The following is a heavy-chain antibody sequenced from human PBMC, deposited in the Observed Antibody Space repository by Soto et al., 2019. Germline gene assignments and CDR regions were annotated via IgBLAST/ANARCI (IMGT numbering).Heavy chain of an antibody. CDR1: GFTFRNYP. Sequence: PGGSLRLSCAASGFTFRNYPMTWVRQAPGKGLEWVAHIKTDGSEKYYVDSVKGRFTISRDNSKNTLYLQMNSLRPEDTAVYYCAIIATSGGGDAFDIWGQGTMVTVSS. CDR3: AIIATSGGGDAFDI. J-gene: IGHJ3*02. V-gene: IGHV3-7*01. CDR2: IKTDGSEK. D-gene: IGHD6-13*01.